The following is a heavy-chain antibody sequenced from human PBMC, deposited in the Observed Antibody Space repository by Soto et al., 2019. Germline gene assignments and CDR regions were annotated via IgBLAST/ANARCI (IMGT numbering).Heavy chain of an antibody. CDR1: GGTFSSYA. CDR2: IIPIFGTA. Sequence: SVKVSCKASGGTFSSYAISWVRQAPGQGLEWMGGIIPIFGTASYAQKFQGRVTITADESTSTAYMELSSLRSEDTAVYYCARESRYCSGGSCYFLPGIDYWGQGTLVTVSS. J-gene: IGHJ4*02. V-gene: IGHV1-69*13. D-gene: IGHD2-15*01. CDR3: ARESRYCSGGSCYFLPGIDY.